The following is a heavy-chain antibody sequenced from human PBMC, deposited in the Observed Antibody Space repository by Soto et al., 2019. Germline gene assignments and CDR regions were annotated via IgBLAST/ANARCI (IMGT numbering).Heavy chain of an antibody. CDR1: GGSISSGGYY. CDR2: IYYSGST. D-gene: IGHD4-17*01. J-gene: IGHJ5*02. Sequence: LSLTCTVSGGSISSGGYYWSWIRQHPGKGLEWIGYIYYSGSTYYNPSLKSRVTISVDTSKNQFSLKLSSVTAADTAVYYCATLNPDYEIHPWGQGTLVTVSS. CDR3: ATLNPDYEIHP. V-gene: IGHV4-31*03.